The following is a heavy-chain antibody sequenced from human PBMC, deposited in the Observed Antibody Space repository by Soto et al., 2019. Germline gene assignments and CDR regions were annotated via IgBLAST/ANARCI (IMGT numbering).Heavy chain of an antibody. Sequence: QITLKESGPPLVKPTQTLTLTCTFSGLSLSTSGVGVGWIRQPPGKALEWLALIYWDDDKRYTPSLRSRLTITKDTSKNQVVLTMTNMDPVDTATYYCALSKGYCTNGVCYFDYWGQGTLVTVSS. D-gene: IGHD2-8*01. CDR1: GLSLSTSGVG. V-gene: IGHV2-5*02. CDR2: IYWDDDK. J-gene: IGHJ4*02. CDR3: ALSKGYCTNGVCYFDY.